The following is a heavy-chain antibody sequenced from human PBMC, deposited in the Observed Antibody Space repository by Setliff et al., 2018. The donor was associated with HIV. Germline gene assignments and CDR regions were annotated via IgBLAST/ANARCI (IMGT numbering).Heavy chain of an antibody. CDR1: GSSITNYY. J-gene: IGHJ4*02. V-gene: IGHV4-4*09. CDR3: ARRGSYSSPETL. Sequence: SETLSLTCTVSGSSITNYYWSWIRQPPGKGLQWIGYIYTSGSTNYNPSLKSRVTISVDTSKNQFSLKVSSVTAADTAVYYCARRGSYSSPETLWGQGTLVTVS. D-gene: IGHD1-26*01. CDR2: IYTSGST.